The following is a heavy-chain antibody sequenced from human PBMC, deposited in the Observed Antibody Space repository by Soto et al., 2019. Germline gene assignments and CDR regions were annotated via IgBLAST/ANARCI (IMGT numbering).Heavy chain of an antibody. CDR2: IIPIFGTA. D-gene: IGHD2-2*01. J-gene: IGHJ5*02. CDR1: GGTFSSYA. CDR3: ARDMRYCSSTSCYYNWFDP. Sequence: QVQLVQSGAEVKKPGSSVKVSCKASGGTFSSYAISWVRQAPGQGLEWMGWIIPIFGTANYAQKFQGRVTITADESTSTAYMELSSLRSEDTAVYYCARDMRYCSSTSCYYNWFDPWGQGTLVTVSS. V-gene: IGHV1-69*01.